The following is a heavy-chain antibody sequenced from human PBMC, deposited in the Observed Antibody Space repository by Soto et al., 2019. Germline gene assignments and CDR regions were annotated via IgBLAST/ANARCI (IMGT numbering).Heavy chain of an antibody. V-gene: IGHV3-21*01. J-gene: IGHJ4*02. CDR1: GFTVSNYG. CDR2: MSSSSSNI. CDR3: ARELDVTRQIDN. D-gene: IGHD3-16*01. Sequence: EVQLVESGGGRVKPGGSLRLSCAASGFTVSNYGMNWVRQAPGKGLEWVSSMSSSSSNIYYGDSVKGRFTISRDNAKSSLYLQMNSLRADDTAMYYCARELDVTRQIDNWGQGTRVTVS.